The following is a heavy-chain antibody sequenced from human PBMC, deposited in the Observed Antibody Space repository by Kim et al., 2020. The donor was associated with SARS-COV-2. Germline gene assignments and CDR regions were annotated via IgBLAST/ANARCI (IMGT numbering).Heavy chain of an antibody. CDR2: ISGSGGST. Sequence: GGSLRLSCAASGFTFSSYAMSCVRQAPGKGLEWVSTISGSGGSTYYADAVKGRITISRDNSKNTLYLQMNSLRDEDTALYYCARYCSGGSCQYYYGMDVWGQGTTVPVAS. D-gene: IGHD2-15*01. CDR1: GFTFSSYA. V-gene: IGHV3-23*01. CDR3: ARYCSGGSCQYYYGMDV. J-gene: IGHJ6*02.